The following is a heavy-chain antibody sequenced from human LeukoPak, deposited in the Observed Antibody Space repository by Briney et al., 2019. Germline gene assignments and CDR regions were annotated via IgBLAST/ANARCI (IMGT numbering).Heavy chain of an antibody. CDR1: GFTFSSYS. D-gene: IGHD6-19*01. J-gene: IGHJ6*02. V-gene: IGHV3-21*01. CDR2: ISSSSSYI. CDR3: AKVIHSSGWYSYYYYGMDV. Sequence: GGSLRLSCAASGFTFSSYSMNWVRQAPGKGLEWVSSISSSSSYIYYADSVKGRFTISRDNAKNSLYLQMNSLRAEDTAVYYCAKVIHSSGWYSYYYYGMDVWGQGTTVTVSS.